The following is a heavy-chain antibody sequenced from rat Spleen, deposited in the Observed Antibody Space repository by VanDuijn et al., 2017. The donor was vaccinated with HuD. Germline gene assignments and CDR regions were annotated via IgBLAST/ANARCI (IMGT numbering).Heavy chain of an antibody. Sequence: EVQLVESDGGLVQPGRSLKLSCAASGFTFSDYYMAWVRQAPTKGLEWVASISTGGGNTYYRDSVKGRFTISRDNAKSTLYLQMDSLRSEDTATYYCARRYTMGINPFDYWGQGVMVTVSS. CDR3: ARRYTMGINPFDY. CDR1: GFTFSDYY. D-gene: IGHD1-9*01. J-gene: IGHJ2*01. CDR2: ISTGGGNT. V-gene: IGHV5-25*01.